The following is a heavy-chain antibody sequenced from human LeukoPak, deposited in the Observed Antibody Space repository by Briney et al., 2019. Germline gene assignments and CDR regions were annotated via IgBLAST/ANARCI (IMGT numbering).Heavy chain of an antibody. Sequence: GGSLRLSCAASGFTFSSYSMNWVRQAPGRGLEWVSSISSSSSYIYYADSVKGRFTISRDNAKNSLYLQMNSLRAEDTAVYYCARALVAAGDNYFDYWGQGTLVTVSS. D-gene: IGHD6-25*01. CDR2: ISSSSSYI. V-gene: IGHV3-21*01. CDR3: ARALVAAGDNYFDY. CDR1: GFTFSSYS. J-gene: IGHJ4*02.